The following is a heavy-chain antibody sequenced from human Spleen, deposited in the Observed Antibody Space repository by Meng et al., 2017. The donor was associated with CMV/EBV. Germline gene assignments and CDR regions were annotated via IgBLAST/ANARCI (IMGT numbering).Heavy chain of an antibody. CDR3: ARGSSGITMVRGVITPFDY. Sequence: QGQLQPWGGGLVEPSETLSLTCAVYGWSFSAYYWSWIRQPRGKGLEWIGEINHSGSTNYNPSLKSRVTISVDTSKNQFSLKLSSVTAADTAVYYCARGSSGITMVRGVITPFDYWGQGTLVTVSS. CDR2: INHSGST. V-gene: IGHV4-34*01. J-gene: IGHJ4*02. D-gene: IGHD3-10*01. CDR1: GWSFSAYY.